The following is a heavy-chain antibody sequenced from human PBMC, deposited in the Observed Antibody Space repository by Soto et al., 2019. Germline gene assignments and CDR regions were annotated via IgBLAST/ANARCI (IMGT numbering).Heavy chain of an antibody. V-gene: IGHV3-30*18. CDR3: VKDGSSGWPYYYDMDV. Sequence: GGSLRLSCAASVFTFSSYGMHWVRQAPGKGLEWVAVISYDGSNKYYADSVKGRFTISRDNSKNTLYLQMSSLRAEDTAVYYCVKDGSSGWPYYYDMDVWGQGTTVTVSS. J-gene: IGHJ6*02. CDR1: VFTFSSYG. CDR2: ISYDGSNK. D-gene: IGHD6-19*01.